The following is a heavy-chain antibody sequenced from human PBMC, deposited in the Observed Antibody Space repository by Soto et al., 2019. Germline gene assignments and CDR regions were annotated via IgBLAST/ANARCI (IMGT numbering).Heavy chain of an antibody. J-gene: IGHJ4*02. V-gene: IGHV1-18*01. CDR3: ARWLQIRPLDY. CDR2: ITVSNGKP. Sequence: QVQLVQSGGEVKRPGASVKVSCKTSGYTFTSYGIGWVRQAPGQGLEYMGWITVSNGKPNYAQKFQDRVTMTADTSTYTAYMELRSLKSDDTAVYYCARWLQIRPLDYWGQGTLVTVSS. CDR1: GYTFTSYG. D-gene: IGHD5-12*01.